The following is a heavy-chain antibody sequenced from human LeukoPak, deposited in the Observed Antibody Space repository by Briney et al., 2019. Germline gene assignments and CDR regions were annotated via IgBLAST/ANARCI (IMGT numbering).Heavy chain of an antibody. Sequence: GASVKVSCKASGYTINSYGIGWVRQAPGQGLEWMGWISAYNGNTNYAQKLQGRVTMTTDTSTSTAYMELRSLRSDDTAVYYCARDTPITMVRGHAFDIWGQGTMVTVSS. CDR1: GYTINSYG. J-gene: IGHJ3*02. CDR3: ARDTPITMVRGHAFDI. V-gene: IGHV1-18*01. D-gene: IGHD3-10*01. CDR2: ISAYNGNT.